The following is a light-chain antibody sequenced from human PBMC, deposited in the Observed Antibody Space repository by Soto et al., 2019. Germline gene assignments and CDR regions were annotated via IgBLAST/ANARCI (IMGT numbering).Light chain of an antibody. CDR1: QSVSSD. Sequence: EIVLTQSPATLSLSPGERATLSCRASQSVSSDLAWYQQKPSQAPRLLIYDASSRATGIPARFSGSGSATDFTLTISSLEPEDFAVYYCQQRGNWPPTFGQGTKLEIK. CDR3: QQRGNWPPT. J-gene: IGKJ2*01. V-gene: IGKV3-11*01. CDR2: DAS.